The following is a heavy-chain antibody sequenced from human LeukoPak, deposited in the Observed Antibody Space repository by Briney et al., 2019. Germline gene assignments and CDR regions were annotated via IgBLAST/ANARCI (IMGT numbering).Heavy chain of an antibody. D-gene: IGHD3-10*01. J-gene: IGHJ5*02. Sequence: SETLSLTCAVYGGSFSGYYWSWIRQPPGKGLEWIGEINHSGSANYNPSLKSRVTISVDTSKNQFSLKLSSVTAADTAVYYCARAATMVRGAKVSFDPWGQGTLVTVSS. CDR1: GGSFSGYY. CDR2: INHSGSA. V-gene: IGHV4-34*01. CDR3: ARAATMVRGAKVSFDP.